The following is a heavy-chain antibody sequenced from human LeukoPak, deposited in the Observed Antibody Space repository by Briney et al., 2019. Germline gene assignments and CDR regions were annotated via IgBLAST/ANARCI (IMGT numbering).Heavy chain of an antibody. CDR1: GFTFSSYA. V-gene: IGHV3-30-3*01. CDR2: ISYDGSNK. D-gene: IGHD3-3*01. Sequence: GGSLRLSCAASGFTFSSYAMHWVRQAPGKGLEWVAVISYDGSNKYYADSVKGRFTISRDNSKNTLYLQMNSLRAEDTAVYYCARGPNDFWSGYSPEVDVRGQGTTVTVSS. CDR3: ARGPNDFWSGYSPEVDV. J-gene: IGHJ6*02.